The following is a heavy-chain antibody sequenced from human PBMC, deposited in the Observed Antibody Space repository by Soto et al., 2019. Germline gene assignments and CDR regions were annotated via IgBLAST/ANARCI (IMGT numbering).Heavy chain of an antibody. Sequence: QMQLVESGGGLVQPGRSLRLSCAASGFTFRSYGIHWVRQAPGKGLGWVALIWFDGSKKYYVDSVKGRFAVSRDNSKNTLYLQMNSLRVEDTAVYYCARDRLVPYGYGMDVWGQGTTVTVSS. V-gene: IGHV3-33*01. CDR1: GFTFRSYG. CDR2: IWFDGSKK. J-gene: IGHJ6*02. D-gene: IGHD2-2*01. CDR3: ARDRLVPYGYGMDV.